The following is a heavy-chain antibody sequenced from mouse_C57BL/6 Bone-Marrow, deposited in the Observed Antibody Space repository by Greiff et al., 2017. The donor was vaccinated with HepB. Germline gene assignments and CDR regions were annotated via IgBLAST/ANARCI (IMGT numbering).Heavy chain of an antibody. Sequence: EVQLQQSGPELVKPGASVKMSCKASGYTFTDYNMHWVKQSHGKSLEWIGYINPNNGGTSYNQKFKGKATLTVNKSSSTAYMELRSLTSEDSAVYYCAINYGSSSYAMDYWGQGTSVTVSS. D-gene: IGHD1-1*01. CDR3: AINYGSSSYAMDY. J-gene: IGHJ4*01. V-gene: IGHV1-22*01. CDR1: GYTFTDYN. CDR2: INPNNGGT.